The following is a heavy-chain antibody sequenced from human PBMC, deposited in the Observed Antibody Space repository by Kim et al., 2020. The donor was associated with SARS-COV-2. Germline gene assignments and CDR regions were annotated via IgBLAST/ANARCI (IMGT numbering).Heavy chain of an antibody. CDR3: AGERGGVDYYGSGPQADGMDV. Sequence: GGSLRLSCAASGFTFSSYSMNWVRQAPGKGLEWVSSISSSSSYIYYADSVKGRFTISRDNAKNSLYLQMNSLRAEDTAVYYCAGERGGVDYYGSGPQADGMDVWGQGTTVTVSS. CDR1: GFTFSSYS. J-gene: IGHJ6*02. CDR2: ISSSSSYI. D-gene: IGHD3-10*01. V-gene: IGHV3-21*01.